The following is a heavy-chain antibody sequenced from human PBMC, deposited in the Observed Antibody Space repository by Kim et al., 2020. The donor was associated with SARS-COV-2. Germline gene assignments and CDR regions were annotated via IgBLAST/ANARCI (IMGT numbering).Heavy chain of an antibody. D-gene: IGHD4-4*01. CDR2: IYHSGST. J-gene: IGHJ4*02. CDR3: ARGSNDYSKIYFDY. CDR1: GGSISSGGYS. Sequence: SETLSLTCAVSGGSISSGGYSWSWIRQPPGKGLEWIGYIYHSGSTYYNPSLKSRVTISVDRSKNQFSLKLSSVTAADTAVYYCARGSNDYSKIYFDYWGQGTLVTVSS. V-gene: IGHV4-30-2*01.